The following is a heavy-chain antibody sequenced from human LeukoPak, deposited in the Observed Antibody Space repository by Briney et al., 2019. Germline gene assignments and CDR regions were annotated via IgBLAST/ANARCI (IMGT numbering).Heavy chain of an antibody. D-gene: IGHD6-13*01. CDR1: GNSVSSFL. J-gene: IGHJ6*03. V-gene: IGHV5-51*01. Sequence: GALKNSWKGFGNSVSSFLSGGGGQMPREGLGGGGDIFSGDSDTRYSPSFQGQVTISADKSISTAYLQWSSLKASDTAMYYCARLYVAAAWSYYYYYYVDVWGKGTTVTVSS. CDR3: ARLYVAAAWSYYYYYYVDV. CDR2: IFSGDSDT.